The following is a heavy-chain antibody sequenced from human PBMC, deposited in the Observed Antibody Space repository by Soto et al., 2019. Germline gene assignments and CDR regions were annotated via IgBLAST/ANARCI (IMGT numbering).Heavy chain of an antibody. V-gene: IGHV4-34*01. CDR1: GGSFSGYY. Sequence: ETLSLTCAVSGGSFSGYYWSWIRQPPGKGLEWIGEINHSGSTNYNPSLKSRVTISVDTSKNQFSLKLSSVTAADTAVYYCAGGIVVVPAPNPDYYYYGMDVWGQGTTVTVSS. CDR2: INHSGST. D-gene: IGHD2-2*01. CDR3: AGGIVVVPAPNPDYYYYGMDV. J-gene: IGHJ6*02.